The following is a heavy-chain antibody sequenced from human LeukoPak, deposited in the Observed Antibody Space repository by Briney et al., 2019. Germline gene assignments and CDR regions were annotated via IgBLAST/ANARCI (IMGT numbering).Heavy chain of an antibody. V-gene: IGHV3-23*01. Sequence: GGSLRLSCAASGFTFSSYAMSWVRQAPGKGLEWVSAISGSGGSTYYADSVKGRFTISRDNPKNTLYLQMSSLRPEDSAVYYCVKTPYSSTWYVGDYWGQGTLVTVSS. CDR1: GFTFSSYA. CDR2: ISGSGGST. CDR3: VKTPYSSTWYVGDY. D-gene: IGHD2/OR15-2a*01. J-gene: IGHJ4*02.